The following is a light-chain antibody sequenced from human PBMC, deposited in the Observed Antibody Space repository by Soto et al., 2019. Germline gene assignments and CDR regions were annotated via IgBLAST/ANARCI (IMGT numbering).Light chain of an antibody. CDR1: QDIYKY. Sequence: DIQMTQSPSSLSASVGDRVTITCRASQDIYKYLAWFQQKPGKAPKSLIFAASTLQSGVPFRFSGSGSGTNFTLTISSLQPEDFGTYYCQHYDGYPQTFGQGTRLEIK. V-gene: IGKV1-16*01. J-gene: IGKJ5*01. CDR3: QHYDGYPQT. CDR2: AAS.